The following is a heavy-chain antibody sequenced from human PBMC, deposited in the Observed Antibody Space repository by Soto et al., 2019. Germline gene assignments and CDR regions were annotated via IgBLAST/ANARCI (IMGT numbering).Heavy chain of an antibody. Sequence: ASVKVSCKASGYTFTSYAMHWVRQAPGQRHEWMGWINAGNGTTKYSQKFQGRVTITRDTSASTAYMELSSLRSEDTAVYYCARVWDFWSGYYDYWGQVPLFTVCS. CDR2: INAGNGTT. D-gene: IGHD3-3*01. V-gene: IGHV1-3*01. CDR3: ARVWDFWSGYYDY. J-gene: IGHJ4*02. CDR1: GYTFTSYA.